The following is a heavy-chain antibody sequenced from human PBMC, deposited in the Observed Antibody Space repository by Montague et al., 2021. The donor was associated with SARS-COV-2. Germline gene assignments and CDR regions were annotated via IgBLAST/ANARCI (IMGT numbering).Heavy chain of an antibody. CDR2: INQHGGEN. CDR1: GFTFTNYW. D-gene: IGHD3/OR15-3a*01. V-gene: IGHV3-7*01. CDR3: ARVDYQVPYYYYAGMDL. Sequence: SLRLSCAASGFTFTNYWMTWVRLAPGKGLEWVATINQHGGENYYVGSVKGRFTISRDNAKKSVYLQINSLGAEDTAVYYCARVDYQVPYYYYAGMDLWGQGTTVTV. J-gene: IGHJ6*02.